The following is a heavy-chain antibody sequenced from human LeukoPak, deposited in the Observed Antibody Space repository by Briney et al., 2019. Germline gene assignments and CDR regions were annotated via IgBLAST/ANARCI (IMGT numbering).Heavy chain of an antibody. V-gene: IGHV1-2*02. Sequence: ASVKVSRKASGYTFTSYGISWVRQAPGQGLEWMGWINPNSGGTNYAQKFQGRVTMTRDTSISTAYMELSRLRSDDTAVYYCAREAPAVGANDYWGQGTLVTVSS. J-gene: IGHJ4*02. CDR3: AREAPAVGANDY. CDR1: GYTFTSYG. CDR2: INPNSGGT. D-gene: IGHD1-26*01.